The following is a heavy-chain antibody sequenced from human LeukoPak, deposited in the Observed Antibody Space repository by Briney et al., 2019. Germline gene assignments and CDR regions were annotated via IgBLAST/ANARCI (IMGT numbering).Heavy chain of an antibody. CDR1: GFTFSTNS. D-gene: IGHD4-23*01. Sequence: PGGSLRLSCAASGFTFSTNSMNWVRQAPGKGLEWVSSIGISSSHTFYADSVKGRFTISRDNAENSVYLQMNGLRAEDTAVYYCAKDLTTVATPYYYYYMDVWGKGTTVTVSS. CDR2: IGISSSHT. J-gene: IGHJ6*03. V-gene: IGHV3-21*01. CDR3: AKDLTTVATPYYYYYMDV.